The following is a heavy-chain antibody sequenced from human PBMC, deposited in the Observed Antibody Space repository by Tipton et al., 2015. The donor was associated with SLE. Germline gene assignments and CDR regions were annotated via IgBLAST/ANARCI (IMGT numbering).Heavy chain of an antibody. CDR1: GGSISSGSYY. D-gene: IGHD3-16*01. Sequence: TLSLTCTVSGGSISSGSYYWSWIRQPPGKGLEWIGSIYHSGNTYSNPSLKSRVTISVDTSKNQFSLKMSSVTAADTAVYYCARHAVPGPRFDYRRSWGIVPWGQGTLGGVSS. CDR2: IYHSGNT. CDR3: ARHAVPGPRFDYRRSWGIVP. V-gene: IGHV4-61*01. J-gene: IGHJ5*02.